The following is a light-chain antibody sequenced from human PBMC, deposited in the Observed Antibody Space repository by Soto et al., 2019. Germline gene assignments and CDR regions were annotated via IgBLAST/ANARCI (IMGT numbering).Light chain of an antibody. CDR3: QQYGSSPLT. CDR1: QSVHNF. CDR2: GAS. Sequence: EIVLAQSPGSLSLSPGDGAALSWQASQSVHNFLAWYQQKPGQAPRLLIYGASNRAAGIPARFSGSGSGTAFTLTISRLEPEDFAVYYCQQYGSSPLTFGGGTKVDIK. V-gene: IGKV3-20*01. J-gene: IGKJ4*01.